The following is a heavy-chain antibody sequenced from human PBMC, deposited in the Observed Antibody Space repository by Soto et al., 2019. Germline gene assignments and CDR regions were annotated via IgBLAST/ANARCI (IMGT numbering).Heavy chain of an antibody. V-gene: IGHV1-69*13. CDR1: GGTLSSYV. CDR3: ARDPRQDCSGETCYYS. CDR2: IIPIFGTA. Sequence: SVKVSCKASGGTLSSYVISWVRQAPGQGLEWMGGIIPIFGTATYGEKFQVRVTITADESTSTTYMELSSLKSEDTAVYYCARDPRQDCSGETCYYSWGQGTLVTVSS. J-gene: IGHJ4*02. D-gene: IGHD2-15*01.